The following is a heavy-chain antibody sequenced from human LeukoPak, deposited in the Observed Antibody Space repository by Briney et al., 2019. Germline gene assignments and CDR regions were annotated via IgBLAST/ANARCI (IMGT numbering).Heavy chain of an antibody. V-gene: IGHV1-18*01. CDR1: GYTFTSYG. CDR3: ARDPQWEPNVGFDY. J-gene: IGHJ4*02. Sequence: ASVKVSCKASGYTFTSYGIGWVRQAPGQGLEWMGWISGYNGNTHYARKLQDRVTMTTDTSTSTAYMELRSLRSDDTAVYYCARDPQWEPNVGFDYWGQGTLVTVSS. CDR2: ISGYNGNT. D-gene: IGHD1-26*01.